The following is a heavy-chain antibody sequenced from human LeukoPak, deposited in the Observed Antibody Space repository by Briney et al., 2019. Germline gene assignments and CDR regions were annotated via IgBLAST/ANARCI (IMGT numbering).Heavy chain of an antibody. V-gene: IGHV3-21*01. Sequence: GGSLRLSCVGTGFTFSTYRMNWVRQAPGKGLEWVSSIISSSSYIYYADSVKGRITISRDNAKNSLYLQMNSLRVEDTAVYYCARDKDVYFDYWGQGTLVTVPS. D-gene: IGHD2-15*01. J-gene: IGHJ4*02. CDR1: GFTFSTYR. CDR3: ARDKDVYFDY. CDR2: IISSSSYI.